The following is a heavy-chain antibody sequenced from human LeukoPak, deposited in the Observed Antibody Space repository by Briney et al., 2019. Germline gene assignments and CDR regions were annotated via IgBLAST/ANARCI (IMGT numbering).Heavy chain of an antibody. Sequence: ASVKVSCKASGYTFTSYGISWVRQAPGQGLEWMGWISAYNGNTNYAQRLQGRVTMTTDTSTSTAYMELRSLRSGDTAVYYCARTLDCSGGSCYLPSGLNYYYYMDVWGKGTTVTISS. V-gene: IGHV1-18*01. CDR3: ARTLDCSGGSCYLPSGLNYYYYMDV. J-gene: IGHJ6*03. CDR2: ISAYNGNT. D-gene: IGHD2-15*01. CDR1: GYTFTSYG.